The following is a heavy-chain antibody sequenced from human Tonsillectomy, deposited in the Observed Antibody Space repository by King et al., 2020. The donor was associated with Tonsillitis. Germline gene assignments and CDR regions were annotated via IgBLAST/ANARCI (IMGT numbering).Heavy chain of an antibody. V-gene: IGHV4-39*01. CDR3: ATHAGVGATTFAY. D-gene: IGHD1-26*01. Sequence: QLQESGPGLVKPSETLSLTCTVSGGSISSTTIYWGWIRQPPGKGLEWIGSIYFRGNTYYNPSLKSRVTLSLDTSKNLFSLKVTSVAAADTAVYYCATHAGVGATTFAYWGQGTLVTVSS. J-gene: IGHJ4*02. CDR1: GGSISSTTIY. CDR2: IYFRGNT.